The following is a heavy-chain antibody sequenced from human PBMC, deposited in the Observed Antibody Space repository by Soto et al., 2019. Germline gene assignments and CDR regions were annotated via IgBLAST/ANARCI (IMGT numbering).Heavy chain of an antibody. J-gene: IGHJ4*02. CDR2: IWYDGSNK. D-gene: IGHD6-6*01. CDR3: ARVPIRAARSPCLDY. V-gene: IGHV3-33*01. Sequence: QVQLVESGGGVVQPGRSLRLSCAASGFTFSSYGMHWVRQAPGKGLEWVAVIWYDGSNKYYADSVKGRFTISRDNSKNTLYLQMNSLRAEDTAVYYCARVPIRAARSPCLDYWGQGTLVTVSS. CDR1: GFTFSSYG.